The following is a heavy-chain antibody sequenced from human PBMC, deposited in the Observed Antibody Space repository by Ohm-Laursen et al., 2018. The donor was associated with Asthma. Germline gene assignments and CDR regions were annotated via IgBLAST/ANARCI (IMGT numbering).Heavy chain of an antibody. Sequence: GSLRLSCSASGFTFSSYSMNWVRQAPGKGLEWVSSISSSSSYIYYADSVKGRFTISRDNAKNSLYLQMNSLRAEDTAVYYCARDRLRSGTTGTTFYYYGMDVWGQGTTVTVSS. D-gene: IGHD1-1*01. J-gene: IGHJ6*02. CDR1: GFTFSSYS. V-gene: IGHV3-21*01. CDR3: ARDRLRSGTTGTTFYYYGMDV. CDR2: ISSSSSYI.